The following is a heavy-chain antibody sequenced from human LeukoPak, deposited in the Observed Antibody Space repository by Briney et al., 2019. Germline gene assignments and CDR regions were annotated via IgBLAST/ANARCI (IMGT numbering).Heavy chain of an antibody. CDR1: GGSISSYY. J-gene: IGHJ3*02. CDR3: ARLGSTFDI. D-gene: IGHD2-2*01. CDR2: IFYSGGS. Sequence: PSGTLSLTCTVSGGSISSYYWTWIRQPPGKGLEWIGYIFYSGGSNYNPSLTSRVTISVDASKNHFSLKLSSVAAADTAVYYCARLGSTFDIWGQGTMVTVSS. V-gene: IGHV4-59*08.